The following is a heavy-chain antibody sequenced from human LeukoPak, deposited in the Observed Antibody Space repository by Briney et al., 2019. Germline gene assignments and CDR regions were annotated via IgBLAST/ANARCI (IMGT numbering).Heavy chain of an antibody. D-gene: IGHD2-2*01. CDR3: ASGVVPAATVDY. CDR2: ISSSSSYI. J-gene: IGHJ4*02. Sequence: GGSLRLSCAASGFTFSSYSMNWVRQAPGMGLKWVSSISSSSSYIYYADSVKGRFTISRDNAKNSLYLQMNSLRAEDTAVYYCASGVVPAATVDYWGQGTLVTVSS. CDR1: GFTFSSYS. V-gene: IGHV3-21*01.